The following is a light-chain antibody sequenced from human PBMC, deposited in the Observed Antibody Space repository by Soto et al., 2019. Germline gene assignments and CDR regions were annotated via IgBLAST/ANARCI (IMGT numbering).Light chain of an antibody. CDR1: QNVRSY. CDR2: ETS. CDR3: QQTFSTPRT. J-gene: IGKJ1*01. Sequence: DTQMTQSPSSLAASVGDRLSITCRASQNVRSYVNWYQQKPGKAPNLIIYETSTLESGVPSRFSGDGYGTDFTLSISSLQPEDFAIYYCQQTFSTPRTFGHGTKVEI. V-gene: IGKV1-39*01.